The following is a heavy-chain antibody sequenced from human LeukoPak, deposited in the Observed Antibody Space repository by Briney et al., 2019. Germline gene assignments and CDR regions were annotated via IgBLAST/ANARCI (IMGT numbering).Heavy chain of an antibody. CDR2: IWYDGSNK. Sequence: PGGSLRLSCAASGFTFSSYTMHWVRQAPGKGLEWVAVIWYDGSNKYYADSVKGRFTISRDNSKNTLYLQMNSLRAEDTAVYYWGRFDTYSSPDDYWGQGALVTVSS. CDR1: GFTFSSYT. V-gene: IGHV3-33*01. J-gene: IGHJ4*02. D-gene: IGHD2-21*01. CDR3: GRFDTYSSPDDY.